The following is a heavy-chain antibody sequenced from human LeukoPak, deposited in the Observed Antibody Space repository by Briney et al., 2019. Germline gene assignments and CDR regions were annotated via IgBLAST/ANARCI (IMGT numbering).Heavy chain of an antibody. CDR3: AKGSTTVTTRGYFDY. J-gene: IGHJ4*02. D-gene: IGHD4-17*01. Sequence: GGSLRLSYAASGFTFSSYAMSWVRQAPGKGLEWVSAISGSGGSTYYADSVKGRFTISRDNSKNTLYLQMNSLRAEDTAVYYCAKGSTTVTTRGYFDYWGQGTLVTVSS. CDR1: GFTFSSYA. V-gene: IGHV3-23*01. CDR2: ISGSGGST.